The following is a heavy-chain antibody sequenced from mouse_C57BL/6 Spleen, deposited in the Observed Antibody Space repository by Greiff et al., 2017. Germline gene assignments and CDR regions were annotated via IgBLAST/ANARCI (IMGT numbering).Heavy chain of an antibody. D-gene: IGHD1-1*01. CDR2: IDPSDSYT. CDR3: ARSDYYGSSYRYFDV. J-gene: IGHJ1*03. CDR1: GYTFTSYW. V-gene: IGHV1-50*01. Sequence: VKLQQPGAELVKPGASVKLSCKASGYTFTSYWMQWVKQRPGQGLEWIGEIDPSDSYTNYNQKFKGKATLTVDTSSSTAYMQLSSLTSEDSAVYYCARSDYYGSSYRYFDVWGTGTTVTVSS.